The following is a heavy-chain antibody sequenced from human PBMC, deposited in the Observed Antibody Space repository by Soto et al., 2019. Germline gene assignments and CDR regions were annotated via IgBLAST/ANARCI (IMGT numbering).Heavy chain of an antibody. CDR3: ARIGLTSALL. Sequence: SETLSLTCTVSGGSISSGDYYWSWIRQPPGKSLEWIGYIYYSGNTYYNPSLKSRVTISVDTSKNQFSLKLTSVSAADTAVYFCARIGLTSALLWGQGTLVTVSS. J-gene: IGHJ4*02. D-gene: IGHD4-17*01. CDR2: IYYSGNT. CDR1: GGSISSGDYY. V-gene: IGHV4-30-4*01.